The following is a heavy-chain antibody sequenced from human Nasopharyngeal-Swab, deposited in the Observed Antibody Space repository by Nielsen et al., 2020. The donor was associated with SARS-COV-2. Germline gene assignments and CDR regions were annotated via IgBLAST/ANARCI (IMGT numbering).Heavy chain of an antibody. J-gene: IGHJ4*02. CDR1: GGSISSGGYY. V-gene: IGHV4-31*03. CDR3: ARDQEGQIDY. Sequence: TLSLTCTVSGGSISSGGYYWSWIRQHPGKGLEWIGYIYYSGSTYYNPSLESRVTISVDTSKNQFSLKLSSVTAADTAVYYCARDQEGQIDYWGQGTLVTVSS. CDR2: IYYSGST.